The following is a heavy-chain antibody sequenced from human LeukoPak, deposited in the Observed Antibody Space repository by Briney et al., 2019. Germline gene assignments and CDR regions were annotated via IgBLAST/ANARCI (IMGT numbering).Heavy chain of an antibody. CDR1: GFVFNNFA. CDR3: AKDHSPYYYFYIDV. CDR2: INGLGGHA. J-gene: IGHJ6*03. V-gene: IGHV3-23*01. Sequence: PGGSLRLSCAASGFVFNNFAMSWVRHVPGKGLEWLVTINGLGGHAYYADSVKGRFTISRDNSRNEVFLQMTNLRAGDTALYYCAKDHSPYYYFYIDVWGRGTTVTVSS. D-gene: IGHD3/OR15-3a*01.